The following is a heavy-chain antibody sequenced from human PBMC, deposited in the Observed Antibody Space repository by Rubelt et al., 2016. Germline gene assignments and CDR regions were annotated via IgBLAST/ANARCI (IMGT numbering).Heavy chain of an antibody. CDR1: GFTFSSYS. V-gene: IGHV3-21*04. CDR3: ARGAIRITMVRGAEIDY. D-gene: IGHD3-10*01. J-gene: IGHJ4*02. CDR2: ISSSSSYI. Sequence: GGSLRLSCAASGFTFSSYSMNWVRQAPGKGLEWVSSISSSSSYIYYADSVKGRFTISRDNAKNSLYLQMNSLRAEDTALYYCARGAIRITMVRGAEIDYWGQGTLVTVSS.